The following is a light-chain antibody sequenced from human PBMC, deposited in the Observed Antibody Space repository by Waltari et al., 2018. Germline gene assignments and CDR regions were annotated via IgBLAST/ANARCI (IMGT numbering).Light chain of an antibody. CDR3: QQSYSSRVT. CDR2: AAS. V-gene: IGKV1-39*01. CDR1: QIIGDF. Sequence: DIPLTQSPSSLSTSVGDTVTISCRSSQIIGDFVNWYQLKPGEAPRLLISAASTLQNGVPSRFSGSGSGTDFTRTIRSLQPEDFATYFCQQSYSSRVTFGQGTRLEIK. J-gene: IGKJ5*01.